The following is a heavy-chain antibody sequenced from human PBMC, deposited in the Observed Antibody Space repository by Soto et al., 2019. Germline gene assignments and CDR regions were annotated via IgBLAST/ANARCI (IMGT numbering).Heavy chain of an antibody. CDR3: AKVRGYDISTDAFDI. Sequence: GGSMRLSCAASGFTFSSYAMSWVRQAPGKGLEWVSAISGSGGSTYYADSVKGRFTISRDNSKNTLYLQMNSLRAEDTAVYYCAKVRGYDISTDAFDIWGQGTMVTVSS. J-gene: IGHJ3*02. D-gene: IGHD3-9*01. CDR1: GFTFSSYA. V-gene: IGHV3-23*01. CDR2: ISGSGGST.